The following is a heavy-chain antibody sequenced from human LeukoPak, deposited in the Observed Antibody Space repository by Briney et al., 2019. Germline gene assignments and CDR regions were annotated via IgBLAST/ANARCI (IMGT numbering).Heavy chain of an antibody. Sequence: PGGTLRLSCAASGFTFSSYGMSWVRQAPGKGLEWVSAISGGGGSTYYADSVKGRFTISRDNSKNTLYLQVNSLRAEDTAVYYCAKVGRGLHWGQGTLVTVSS. D-gene: IGHD1-26*01. CDR1: GFTFSSYG. J-gene: IGHJ4*02. CDR2: ISGGGGST. CDR3: AKVGRGLH. V-gene: IGHV3-23*01.